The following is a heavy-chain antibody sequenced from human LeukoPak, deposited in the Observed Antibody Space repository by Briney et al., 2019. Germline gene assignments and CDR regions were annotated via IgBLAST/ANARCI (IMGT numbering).Heavy chain of an antibody. D-gene: IGHD7-27*01. CDR3: AKQTGEDYGMDV. V-gene: IGHV3-23*01. CDR1: KFTFSTSA. Sequence: GGSLRLSCAAPKFTFSTSALSWVRQAPGRGLEWVSGISGSGAKAHYSDSVKGRFTISRDNSKSILYLQMNSLRAEDTALYYCAKQTGEDYGMDVWGQGTTVTVSS. J-gene: IGHJ6*02. CDR2: ISGSGAKA.